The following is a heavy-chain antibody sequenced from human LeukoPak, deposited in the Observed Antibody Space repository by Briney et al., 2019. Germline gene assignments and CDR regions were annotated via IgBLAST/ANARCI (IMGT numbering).Heavy chain of an antibody. Sequence: SETLSLTCTVSGGSISSYYWSWIRQPAGKGLEWIGYIYYSGSTNYNPSLKSRVTISVDTSKNQFSLKLSSVTAADTAVYYCARHRTVSWVDYWGQGTLVTVSS. D-gene: IGHD6-13*01. J-gene: IGHJ4*02. CDR3: ARHRTVSWVDY. V-gene: IGHV4-59*08. CDR1: GGSISSYY. CDR2: IYYSGST.